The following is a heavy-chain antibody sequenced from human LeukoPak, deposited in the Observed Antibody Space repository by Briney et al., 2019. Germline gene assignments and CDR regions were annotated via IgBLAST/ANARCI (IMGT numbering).Heavy chain of an antibody. D-gene: IGHD3-22*01. CDR1: GGSISSGGYY. CDR3: ARDGPLYYYDSSGYSKPVDAFDI. Sequence: SQTLSLTCTVSGGSISSGGYYWSWIRQHPGKGLEWIGYIYYSGSTYYNPSLKSRVTISVDTSKNQFSLKLSSVTAADTAVYYCARDGPLYYYDSSGYSKPVDAFDIWGQGTMVTVSS. CDR2: IYYSGST. V-gene: IGHV4-31*03. J-gene: IGHJ3*02.